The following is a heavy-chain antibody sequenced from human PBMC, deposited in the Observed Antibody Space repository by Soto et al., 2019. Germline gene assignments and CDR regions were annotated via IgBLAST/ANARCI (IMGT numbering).Heavy chain of an antibody. V-gene: IGHV3-48*02. CDR3: ARVPSSGSYRSYSYFGMDV. D-gene: IGHD1-26*01. Sequence: EVQLVESGGGLVQPGGSLRVSCAASGFTLRTYSLNWVRQAPGKRLEWISYISSSGSPIYYADSVKGRFTVSRDNAKNLLSLQMNTLRDEDTAVYYCARVPSSGSYRSYSYFGMDVWGPGTTVTVSS. CDR2: ISSSGSPI. J-gene: IGHJ6*02. CDR1: GFTLRTYS.